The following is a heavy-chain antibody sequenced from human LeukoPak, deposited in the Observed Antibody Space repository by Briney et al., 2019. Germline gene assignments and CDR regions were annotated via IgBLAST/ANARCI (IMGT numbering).Heavy chain of an antibody. J-gene: IGHJ4*02. CDR1: GFIFSSHG. D-gene: IGHD3-16*01. CDR3: ARDKGWVDY. CDR2: INLDGSEK. V-gene: IGHV3-7*01. Sequence: PGGSLRLSCAASGFIFSSHGMSWVRQAPGKGLEWVANINLDGSEKNYVDSVKGRFTISRDNAKNSLYLQMSSLRVEDTAMYYCARDKGWVDYWGQGILVTVSS.